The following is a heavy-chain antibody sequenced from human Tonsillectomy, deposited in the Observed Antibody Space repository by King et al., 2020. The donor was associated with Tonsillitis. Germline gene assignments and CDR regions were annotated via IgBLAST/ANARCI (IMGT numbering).Heavy chain of an antibody. CDR3: AKGVTAGFGVVLAYGMDV. V-gene: IGHV3-9*01. J-gene: IGHJ6*02. Sequence: GQLVQSGGGLVQPGRSLRLSCAASGFTFDDYAMHWVRQAPGKGLEWVSGISWNSGSIGYADSVKGRFTISRDNAKNSLYLQMNSLRAEDTALYYCAKGVTAGFGVVLAYGMDVWGQGTTVTVSS. D-gene: IGHD3-3*01. CDR2: ISWNSGSI. CDR1: GFTFDDYA.